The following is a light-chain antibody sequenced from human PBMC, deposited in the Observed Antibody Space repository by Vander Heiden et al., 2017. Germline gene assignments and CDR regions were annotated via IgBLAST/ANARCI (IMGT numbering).Light chain of an antibody. CDR3: NSHTSTTTLGGL. Sequence: QSALTQPASVSGSPGQSITISCTGTSSDVGGYNYVSWYQQHPGKAPKLMIYDVTERPSGVSNRFSGSKSGNTASLTISGIQAEDEADYYCNSHTSTTTLGGLFGGGTKLTVL. CDR1: SSDVGGYNY. J-gene: IGLJ2*01. CDR2: DVT. V-gene: IGLV2-14*03.